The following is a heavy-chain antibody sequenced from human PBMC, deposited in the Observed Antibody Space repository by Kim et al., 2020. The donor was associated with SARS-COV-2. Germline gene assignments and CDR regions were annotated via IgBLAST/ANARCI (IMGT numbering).Heavy chain of an antibody. CDR2: FYYGGST. J-gene: IGHJ1*01. V-gene: IGHV4-39*01. D-gene: IGHD6-13*01. Sequence: SETLSLTCSVSGGSINSKSYYWGWIRQPPGKGLEWIATFYYGGSTYYNLSLKSRVTISVDTSKNQFSLRLSSGTAADTAFFYCARQTDSTCWYGPWGHWG. CDR3: ARQTDSTCWYGPWGH. CDR1: GGSINSKSYY.